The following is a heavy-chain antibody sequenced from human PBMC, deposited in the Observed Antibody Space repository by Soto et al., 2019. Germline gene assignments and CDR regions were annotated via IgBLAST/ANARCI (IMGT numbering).Heavy chain of an antibody. J-gene: IGHJ6*02. CDR3: ARGTVVVPAAI. CDR2: INHSGST. Sequence: SETLSLTCAVYGGSFSGYYWSWIRQPPGKGLEWIGEINHSGSTNYNPSLKSRVTISVDTSKNQFSLKLSSVTAADTAVYYCARGTVVVPAAIWGQGTTVTVS. D-gene: IGHD2-2*01. CDR1: GGSFSGYY. V-gene: IGHV4-34*01.